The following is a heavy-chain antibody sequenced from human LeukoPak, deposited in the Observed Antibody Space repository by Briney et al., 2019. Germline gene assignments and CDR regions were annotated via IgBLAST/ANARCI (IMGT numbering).Heavy chain of an antibody. D-gene: IGHD6-6*01. CDR3: ARDDRPSGHDFDY. J-gene: IGHJ4*02. CDR2: IRSKADGGTT. V-gene: IGHV3-49*03. Sequence: GGSLRLSCTASRFTFRDYNINWFRQAPGRGLEWVGFIRSKADGGTTEYAASVKGRFTISRDDSKNVAYLQINNLRAEDTALYYCARDDRPSGHDFDYWGQGTLVTVS. CDR1: RFTFRDYN.